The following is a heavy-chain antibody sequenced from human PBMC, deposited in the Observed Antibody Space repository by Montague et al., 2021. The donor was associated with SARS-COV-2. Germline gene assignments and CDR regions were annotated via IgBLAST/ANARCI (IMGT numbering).Heavy chain of an antibody. CDR1: GFSLSTSGMC. CDR3: ARIPYDILTGYYSGFDY. CDR2: IDWDDDK. V-gene: IGHV2-70*01. Sequence: PALVKPTQTLTLTCTFSGFSLSTSGMCVSWIRQPPGKALEWLALIDWDDDKYYSTSLKTRLTISKDTSKNQVVLTMTSMDLVDTATYYCARIPYDILTGYYSGFDYWGQGTLVTVSS. J-gene: IGHJ4*02. D-gene: IGHD3-9*01.